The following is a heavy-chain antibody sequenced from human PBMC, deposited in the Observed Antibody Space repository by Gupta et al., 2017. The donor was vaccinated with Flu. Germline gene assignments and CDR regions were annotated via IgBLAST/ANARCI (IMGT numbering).Heavy chain of an antibody. D-gene: IGHD3-3*01. CDR3: AKFGSGWGVDY. CDR2: IFVSGAST. CDR1: GIPLWSYA. V-gene: IGHV3-23*01. J-gene: IGHJ4*02. Sequence: EVQLLESGGGLVQPGGSLRLSCAASGIPLWSYAMTWVRQAPGRGLEWVSSIFVSGASTSYSDSVKGRFTFSRDNSKNTLYLQMNSLRADDTAVYYCAKFGSGWGVDYWGQGTLVTVSS.